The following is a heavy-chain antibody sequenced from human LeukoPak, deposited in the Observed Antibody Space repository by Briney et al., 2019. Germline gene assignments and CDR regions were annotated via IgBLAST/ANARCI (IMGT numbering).Heavy chain of an antibody. CDR1: GFTFSSYS. J-gene: IGHJ5*02. V-gene: IGHV3-23*01. CDR2: ITNSGGTT. Sequence: GGSLRLSCTASGFTFSSYSMIWVRLAAGKGLEWVSVITNSGGTTYYAASVEGRFTISRDNSKNTLYLQMNSLRDEDTAVYYCAKGLDPWGQGTLVTVSS. CDR3: AKGLDP.